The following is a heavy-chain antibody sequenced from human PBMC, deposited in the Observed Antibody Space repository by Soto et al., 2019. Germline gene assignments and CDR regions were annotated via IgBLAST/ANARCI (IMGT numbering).Heavy chain of an antibody. D-gene: IGHD4-4*01. V-gene: IGHV1-24*01. J-gene: IGHJ6*02. CDR3: ATVPSYTVGMGYGMYV. Sequence: ASVKVSCKVSGYTLTELSMHWVRQAPGKGLEWMGGFDPEDGETIYAQKFQGRVTMTEDTSTDTAYMELSSLRSEDTAVYYCATVPSYTVGMGYGMYVWGQGTTVTVSS. CDR1: GYTLTELS. CDR2: FDPEDGET.